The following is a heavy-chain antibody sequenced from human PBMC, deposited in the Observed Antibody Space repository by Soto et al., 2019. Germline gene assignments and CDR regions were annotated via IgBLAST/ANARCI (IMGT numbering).Heavy chain of an antibody. J-gene: IGHJ4*02. CDR1: GFTFSSHV. CDR2: ISTGGGST. CDR3: ARSREIIASAGSFDY. V-gene: IGHV3-23*01. Sequence: EVQLLESGGGLVQPGGSLRLSCAASGFTFSSHVMIWVRQAPGKGLEWVSGISTGGGSTDYADSVKGRFTISRDNSKNTLHLQMKSLRAEDTAVYYCARSREIIASAGSFDYWGQGTLVTVSS. D-gene: IGHD6-25*01.